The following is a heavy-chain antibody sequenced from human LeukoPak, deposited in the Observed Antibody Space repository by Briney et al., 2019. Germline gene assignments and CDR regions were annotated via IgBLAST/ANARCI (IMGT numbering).Heavy chain of an antibody. Sequence: SETLSLTCTVSGGSISSGDYYWSWIRQPPGKGLEWIGYIYYSGSTYYNPSLKSRVTISVDTSKNQFSLKLSSVTAADTAVYYCARLDGGYSSGWYPSFDYWGQGTLVTVSS. J-gene: IGHJ4*02. D-gene: IGHD6-19*01. CDR2: IYYSGST. V-gene: IGHV4-30-4*01. CDR3: ARLDGGYSSGWYPSFDY. CDR1: GGSISSGDYY.